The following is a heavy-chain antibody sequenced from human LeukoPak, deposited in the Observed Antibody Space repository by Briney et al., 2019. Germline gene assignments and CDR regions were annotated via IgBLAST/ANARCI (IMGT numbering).Heavy chain of an antibody. CDR3: ARGRYCSADICSGGDAFDI. CDR1: GGSISSGGYY. D-gene: IGHD2-15*01. Sequence: ASQTLSLTCTVSGGSISSGGYYWSWIRQHPGKGLEWIGYIYYSGSTYYNPSLKSRVTISVDTSKNQFSLKLSSVTAADTAVYYCARGRYCSADICSGGDAFDIWGQGTMVSVSS. J-gene: IGHJ3*02. CDR2: IYYSGST. V-gene: IGHV4-31*03.